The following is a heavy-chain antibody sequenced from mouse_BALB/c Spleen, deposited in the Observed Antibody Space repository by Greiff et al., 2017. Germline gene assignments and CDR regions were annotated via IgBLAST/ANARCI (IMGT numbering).Heavy chain of an antibody. V-gene: IGHV3-6*02. CDR3: ARAYGSPIYAMDY. Sequence: EVHLVESGPGLVKPSQSLSLTCSVTGYSITSGYYWNWIRQFPGNKLEWMGYISYDGSNNYNPSLKNRISNTRDTSKNQFFLKLNSVTTEDTATYYCARAYGSPIYAMDYWGQGTSVTVSS. CDR1: GYSITSGYY. D-gene: IGHD1-1*01. J-gene: IGHJ4*01. CDR2: ISYDGSN.